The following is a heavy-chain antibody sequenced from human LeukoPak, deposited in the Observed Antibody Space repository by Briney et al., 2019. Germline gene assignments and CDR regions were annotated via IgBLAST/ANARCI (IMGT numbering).Heavy chain of an antibody. CDR2: ISGSGDNT. V-gene: IGHV3-23*01. D-gene: IGHD1-26*01. CDR3: AKDWDWELLIFDY. J-gene: IGHJ4*02. CDR1: GFTFSNYA. Sequence: GGSLRLSCAASGFTFSNYAMSWVRQAPGKGLEWVSAISGSGDNTYYADSVKGRFTISRDNSKNKLYLQMNSLRAEDTAIYYCAKDWDWELLIFDYWGQGTLVTVSS.